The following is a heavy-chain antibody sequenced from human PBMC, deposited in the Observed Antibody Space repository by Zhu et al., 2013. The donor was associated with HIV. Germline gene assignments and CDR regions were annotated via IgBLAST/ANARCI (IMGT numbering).Heavy chain of an antibody. Sequence: QVRLVQSGAEVKEPGASVKVSCKASGYIFNHYGINWVRQATGHGLEWMGWVDPIIGNAGYAQKFQGRVTITRDTSTSTVYMELSSLRSDDTAVYYCARMDKGSCTETTCPDWFDPWGQGTLVTVSS. V-gene: IGHV1-8*03. CDR3: ARMDKGSCTETTCPDWFDP. CDR1: GYIFNHYG. CDR2: VDPIIGNA. J-gene: IGHJ5*02. D-gene: IGHD2-8*02.